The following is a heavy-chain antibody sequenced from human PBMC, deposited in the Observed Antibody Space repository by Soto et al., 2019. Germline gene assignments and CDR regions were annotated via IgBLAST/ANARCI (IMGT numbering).Heavy chain of an antibody. CDR3: AKDRHRRVGGSPAIGGGVFDL. J-gene: IGHJ2*01. CDR2: ISPYNGET. Sequence: QVQLVQSGAEVKRPGASVKVSCKASGYTFSEYGISWVRQAPGQGLEWMGWISPYNGETSFPQNEHATATLATEPSTIPAHMDLRSLRSDDTAVYYWAKDRHRRVGGSPAIGGGVFDLWGPGTLVTVSA. CDR1: GYTFSEYG. V-gene: IGHV1-18*01. D-gene: IGHD1-26*01.